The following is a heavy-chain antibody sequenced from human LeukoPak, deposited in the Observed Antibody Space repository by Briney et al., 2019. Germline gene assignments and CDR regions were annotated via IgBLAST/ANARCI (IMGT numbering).Heavy chain of an antibody. Sequence: GASVNVSCRASGYTFTSYAMHWVRQAPGQRLEWMGWINAGNGNTKYSQKFQGWVTMTRDTSISTAYMELSRLRSDDTAVYYCARDGLIAVAGFDYWGQGTLVTVSS. D-gene: IGHD6-19*01. V-gene: IGHV1-3*01. CDR1: GYTFTSYA. CDR3: ARDGLIAVAGFDY. J-gene: IGHJ4*02. CDR2: INAGNGNT.